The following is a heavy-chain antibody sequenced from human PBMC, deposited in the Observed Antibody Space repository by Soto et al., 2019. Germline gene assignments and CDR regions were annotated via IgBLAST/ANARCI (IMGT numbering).Heavy chain of an antibody. V-gene: IGHV4-30-4*01. D-gene: IGHD3-22*01. Sequence: QLQESGPGLVKPSQTLSITCTVSGASINNNDYYWSWIRQTPGKGLEWIGYVYYSGTTDYIPSLKSRLSMSIDKSQNQFTLKLNSVTAADTATYYCARMSYFYDKWYFDLWGRGTLVTVSS. CDR1: GASINNNDYY. CDR3: ARMSYFYDKWYFDL. J-gene: IGHJ2*01. CDR2: VYYSGTT.